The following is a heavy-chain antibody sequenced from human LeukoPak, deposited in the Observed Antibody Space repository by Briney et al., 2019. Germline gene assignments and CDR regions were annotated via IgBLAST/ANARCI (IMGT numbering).Heavy chain of an antibody. CDR1: GGSISGSY. V-gene: IGHV4-4*07. D-gene: IGHD5-12*01. CDR2: IYTSGST. Sequence: SETLSLTCTVSGGSISGSYWNWVRQPAEKGLEWIGRIYTSGSTNYNPSLKSRVTMSVGTSKNQFFLKLSSVTAADTAVYYSARGSKYCGYDWVEATWGQGTLVTVSS. J-gene: IGHJ5*02. CDR3: ARGSKYCGYDWVEAT.